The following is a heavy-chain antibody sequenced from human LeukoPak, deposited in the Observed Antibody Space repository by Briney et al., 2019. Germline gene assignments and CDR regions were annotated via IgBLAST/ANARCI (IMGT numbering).Heavy chain of an antibody. CDR3: ARRGPRLEAFDI. V-gene: IGHV3-23*01. CDR2: ISGSGDST. Sequence: GGSLRLSCAASGFTFSSYGMSWVRQAPGKGLEWVSAISGSGDSTYYAESVKGRFTISRDNSKNTLYLQMKSLRAEDTAVYCCARRGPRLEAFDIWGQGTMVTVSS. D-gene: IGHD3-3*01. CDR1: GFTFSSYG. J-gene: IGHJ3*02.